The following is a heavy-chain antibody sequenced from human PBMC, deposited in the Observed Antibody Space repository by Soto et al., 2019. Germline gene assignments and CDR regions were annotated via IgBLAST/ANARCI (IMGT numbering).Heavy chain of an antibody. CDR1: GGSISSGGYS. CDR2: IYHSGST. CDR3: ARGLITGSQYSGGWYYFDS. D-gene: IGHD1-26*01. Sequence: SSETLCLTCAVSGGSISSGGYSWSWIRQPPGKGLEWIGYIYHSGSTYYNPSLKSRVTISVDRSKNQFSLKLSSVTAADTAVYYCARGLITGSQYSGGWYYFDSWGQGTQVT. V-gene: IGHV4-30-2*01. J-gene: IGHJ4*02.